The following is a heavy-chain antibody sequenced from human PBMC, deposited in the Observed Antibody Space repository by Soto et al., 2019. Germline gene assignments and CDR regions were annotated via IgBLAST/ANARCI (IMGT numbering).Heavy chain of an antibody. CDR3: ARGDSSTWYANWFDP. CDR2: IWNDGSKE. Sequence: QVQLVESGGGVVQPGRSLRLSCAASGFTFSNYAMHWVRQGPGKGLEWVALIWNDGSKEYYADSLKGRFIISRDNSKKTLYLQIISLRAEDTAVYFCARGDSSTWYANWFDPWGQGTLVTVSS. V-gene: IGHV3-33*01. D-gene: IGHD6-13*01. J-gene: IGHJ5*02. CDR1: GFTFSNYA.